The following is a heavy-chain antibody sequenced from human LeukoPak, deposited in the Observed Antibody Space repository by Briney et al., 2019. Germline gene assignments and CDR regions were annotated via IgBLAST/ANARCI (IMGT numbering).Heavy chain of an antibody. CDR2: IYHSGST. V-gene: IGHV4-39*07. CDR1: GGSISSSSYY. J-gene: IGHJ6*02. Sequence: SETLSLTCTVSGGSISSSSYYWGWIHQPPGKGLEWIGTIYHSGSTYYNPSLKSRVTISVDTSKKQFSLKLSSVTAADTAVYYCARDNRYFDPGVYYYNGMDVWGQGTTVTVSS. CDR3: ARDNRYFDPGVYYYNGMDV. D-gene: IGHD2/OR15-2a*01.